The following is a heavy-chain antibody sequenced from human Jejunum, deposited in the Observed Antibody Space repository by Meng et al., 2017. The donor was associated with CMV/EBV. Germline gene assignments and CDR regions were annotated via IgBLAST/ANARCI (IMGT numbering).Heavy chain of an antibody. CDR3: TTDHVSRRLLLLLF. CDR2: IYNTGGT. Sequence: SGFTVTSNHITWVRQAPGKGLEWVSTIYNTGGTHFSDSVKGRFTISRDTSKNTVHLQMDSLRAEDTAVYYCTTDHVSRRLLLLLFWGQGTRVTVSS. D-gene: IGHD3-10*01. V-gene: IGHV3-53*01. J-gene: IGHJ4*01. CDR1: GFTVTSNH.